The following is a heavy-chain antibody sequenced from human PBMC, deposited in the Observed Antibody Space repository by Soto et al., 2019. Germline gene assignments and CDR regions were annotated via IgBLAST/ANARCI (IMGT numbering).Heavy chain of an antibody. J-gene: IGHJ4*02. D-gene: IGHD3-22*01. V-gene: IGHV1-2*04. Sequence: ASVKVACKASGYTFTGYYMHWVRQAPGQGLEWMGWINPNSGGTNYAQKFQGWVTMTRDTSISTAYMELSRLRSDDTAVYYCARASYYYDSSGYPWLFDYWGQGILGTVSS. CDR1: GYTFTGYY. CDR3: ARASYYYDSSGYPWLFDY. CDR2: INPNSGGT.